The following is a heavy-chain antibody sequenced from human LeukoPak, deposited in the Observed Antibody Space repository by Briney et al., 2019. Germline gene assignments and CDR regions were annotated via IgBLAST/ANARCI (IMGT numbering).Heavy chain of an antibody. CDR2: INAGSGNT. J-gene: IGHJ4*02. CDR1: GYTFTSYA. V-gene: IGHV1-3*01. Sequence: ASVKVSCKASGYTFTSYAIHWVRQAPGQRLEWMGWINAGSGNTKYSQKFQGRVTITRDTSASTAYMEMSSLRSEDTAVYYCARGGSGNLPYYFDHWGQGTLVTVSS. CDR3: ARGGSGNLPYYFDH. D-gene: IGHD1-1*01.